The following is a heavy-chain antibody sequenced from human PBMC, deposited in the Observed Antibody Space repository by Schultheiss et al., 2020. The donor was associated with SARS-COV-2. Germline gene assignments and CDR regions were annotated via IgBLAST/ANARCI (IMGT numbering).Heavy chain of an antibody. J-gene: IGHJ6*02. CDR3: ARHYYDFWTGRKYYYYGMDV. CDR2: IYPGDSDT. Sequence: GESLKISCKGSGYSFTSYWIGWVRQMPGKGLEWMGIIYPGDSDTRYSPSFQGQVTISADKSISTDYLQWSSLKASDTAMYYCARHYYDFWTGRKYYYYGMDVWGQGTTVTVSS. D-gene: IGHD3-3*01. CDR1: GYSFTSYW. V-gene: IGHV5-51*01.